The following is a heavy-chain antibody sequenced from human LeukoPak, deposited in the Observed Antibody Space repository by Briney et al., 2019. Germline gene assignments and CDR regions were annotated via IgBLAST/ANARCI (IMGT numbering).Heavy chain of an antibody. Sequence: SETLSLTCTVSGGSISSYYWSWIRQPPGKGLEWIGYIYYSGSTYYNPSLKSRVTISVDTSKNQFSLKLSSVTAADTAVYYCASFYGSGFSSDYWGQGTLVTVSS. V-gene: IGHV4-59*08. CDR1: GGSISSYY. CDR2: IYYSGST. CDR3: ASFYGSGFSSDY. D-gene: IGHD3-10*01. J-gene: IGHJ4*02.